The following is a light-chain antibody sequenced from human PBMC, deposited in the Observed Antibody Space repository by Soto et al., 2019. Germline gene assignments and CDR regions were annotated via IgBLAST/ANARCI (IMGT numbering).Light chain of an antibody. CDR3: QQYYSRPRT. CDR2: AAS. CDR1: QNVDSY. Sequence: DIQMTQSPASLSASVGDRATITCRASQNVDSYLNWYQQKPGKAPKLLIYAASTRPSGVPARFSGSGSGTEFTLTISSLQSEDFAAYYCQQYYSRPRTFGQGTKVDIK. V-gene: IGKV1-39*01. J-gene: IGKJ1*01.